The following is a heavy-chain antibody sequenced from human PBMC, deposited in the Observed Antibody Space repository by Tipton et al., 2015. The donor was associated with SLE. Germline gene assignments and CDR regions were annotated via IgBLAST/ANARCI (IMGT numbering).Heavy chain of an antibody. V-gene: IGHV3-30-3*01. Sequence: RSLRLSCAASGFTFSSYAMHWVRQAPGKGLEWVAVISYDGSNKYYADSVKGRFTISRDNSKNTLYLQMNSLRAEDTAVYYCARRYNLQYDSSVDYWGQGTLVTVS. J-gene: IGHJ4*02. CDR3: ARRYNLQYDSSVDY. CDR2: ISYDGSNK. D-gene: IGHD3-22*01. CDR1: GFTFSSYA.